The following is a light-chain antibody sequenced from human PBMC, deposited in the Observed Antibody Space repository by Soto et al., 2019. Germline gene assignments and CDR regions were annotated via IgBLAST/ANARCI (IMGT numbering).Light chain of an antibody. V-gene: IGLV2-14*01. Sequence: QSALTQPASVSGSPGQSITISCTGTSSDVGDFDCVSWYQQHPGKAPKLMIYEVSDRPSGVSNRFSGYKSGDTASLTISGLQAEDEADYYCSSYTSSSTLVFGGGTKLTVL. CDR3: SSYTSSSTLV. CDR1: SSDVGDFDC. CDR2: EVS. J-gene: IGLJ2*01.